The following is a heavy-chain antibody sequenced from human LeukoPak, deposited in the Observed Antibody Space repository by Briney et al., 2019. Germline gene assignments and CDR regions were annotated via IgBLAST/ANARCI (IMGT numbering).Heavy chain of an antibody. CDR2: IHNDGSGT. CDR1: GFTLYTFGSYW. J-gene: IGHJ6*02. D-gene: IGHD3-10*01. V-gene: IGHV3-74*01. Sequence: GGSLRLSCAASGFTLYTFGSYWMHWVRQAPGKGLVWVSVIHNDGSGTNYADSLKGRTTISRDNAKNTLYLQMTSLGAEDTGVYYCVRGGFGHAMDVWGQGTTVIVSS. CDR3: VRGGFGHAMDV.